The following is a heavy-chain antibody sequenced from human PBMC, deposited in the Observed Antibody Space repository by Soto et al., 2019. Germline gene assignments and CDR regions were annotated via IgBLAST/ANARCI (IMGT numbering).Heavy chain of an antibody. CDR2: ISNDGSNK. D-gene: IGHD6-13*01. Sequence: GGSLRLSCAASGFTFSSYGMHWVRQAPGTGLEWVALISNDGSNKYYADSVKGRFTFSRDNSKNTLYLQMNSLRPEDTAVYYCTRDASRDSSARGWFDPWGPGTLVTVSS. CDR3: TRDASRDSSARGWFDP. V-gene: IGHV3-30*03. J-gene: IGHJ5*02. CDR1: GFTFSSYG.